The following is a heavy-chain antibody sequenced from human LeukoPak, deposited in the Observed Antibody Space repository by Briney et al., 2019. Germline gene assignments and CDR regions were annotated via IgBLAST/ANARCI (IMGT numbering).Heavy chain of an antibody. CDR3: ARESTSVAGDY. V-gene: IGHV1-2*02. Sequence: ASVKVSCKASGGTFSSYAISWVRQAPGQGLEWMGWINPNSGGTNYAQKFQGRVTMTRDTSISTAYMELSRLRSDDTAVYYCARESTSVAGDYWGQGTLVTVSS. CDR1: GGTFSSYA. J-gene: IGHJ4*02. CDR2: INPNSGGT. D-gene: IGHD6-19*01.